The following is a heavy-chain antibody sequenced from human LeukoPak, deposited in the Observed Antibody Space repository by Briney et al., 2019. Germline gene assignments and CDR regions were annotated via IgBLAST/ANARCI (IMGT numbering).Heavy chain of an antibody. V-gene: IGHV3-30-3*01. Sequence: GGSLRLSYAASGFTFSSYAMHWVRQAPGKGLEWVAVISYDGSNKYYGDSVKGRFTISRDNSKNTLYLQMNSLRAEDTAVYYCAREAPTTFWVNYYYGMDVWGQGTTVTVSS. CDR3: AREAPTTFWVNYYYGMDV. CDR1: GFTFSSYA. CDR2: ISYDGSNK. D-gene: IGHD4-11*01. J-gene: IGHJ6*02.